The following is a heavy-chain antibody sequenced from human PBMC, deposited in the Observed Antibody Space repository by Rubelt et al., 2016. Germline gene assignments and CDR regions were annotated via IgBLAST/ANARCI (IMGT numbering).Heavy chain of an antibody. CDR3: ARGGKQQLGPYYYVMDV. D-gene: IGHD6-13*01. CDR2: INHSGST. Sequence: QVQLQQWGAGLLKPSETLSLTCAVYGGSFSDYYWNWIRQPPGKGLEWIGEINHSGSTNYNQSLKSRVTITVDTSKNQFSLKLISVTAADTAVYYCARGGKQQLGPYYYVMDVWGQGTTVTVSS. V-gene: IGHV4-34*01. CDR1: GGSFSDYY. J-gene: IGHJ6*02.